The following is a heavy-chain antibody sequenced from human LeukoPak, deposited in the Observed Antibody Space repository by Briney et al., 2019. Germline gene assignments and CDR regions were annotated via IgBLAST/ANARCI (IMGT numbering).Heavy chain of an antibody. CDR2: FFFGANT. CDR1: GYSISSGYH. Sequence: SETLSLTCTVSGYSISSGYHWGWIRQSPGKGLEWIGSFFFGANTYYNPSLQSRVTISVDTSKNQFSLILSSVTAADTAVYYCVRELAISWYYYWGQGTLVTVSS. J-gene: IGHJ4*02. V-gene: IGHV4-38-2*02. CDR3: VRELAISWYYY. D-gene: IGHD6-13*01.